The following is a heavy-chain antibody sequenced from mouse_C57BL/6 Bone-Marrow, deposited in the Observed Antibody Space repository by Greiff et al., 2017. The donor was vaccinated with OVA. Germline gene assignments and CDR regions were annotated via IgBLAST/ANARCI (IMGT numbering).Heavy chain of an antibody. Sequence: VQLQQSGPELVKPGASVKISCKASGYTFTDYYMNWVKQSHGKSLEWIGDINPNNGGTSYNQKFKGKATLTVDKSSSTAYMELRSLTSEDSAVYYCARPPVFDYWGQGTTLTVSS. J-gene: IGHJ2*01. CDR1: GYTFTDYY. CDR2: INPNNGGT. V-gene: IGHV1-26*01. CDR3: ARPPVFDY.